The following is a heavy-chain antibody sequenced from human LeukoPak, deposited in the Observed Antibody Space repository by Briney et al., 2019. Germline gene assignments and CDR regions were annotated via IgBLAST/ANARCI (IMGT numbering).Heavy chain of an antibody. CDR2: IIPMFGTA. J-gene: IGHJ4*02. V-gene: IGHV1-69*06. CDR1: GYTFTSYG. CDR3: ARDQIVGGIAAAGTFDY. D-gene: IGHD6-13*01. Sequence: GASVKVSCKASGYTFTSYGISWVRQAPGQGLEWMGGIIPMFGTANYAQKLQGRVTITADKSTSTAYMELSSLRSEDTAVYYCARDQIVGGIAAAGTFDYWGQGTLVTVSS.